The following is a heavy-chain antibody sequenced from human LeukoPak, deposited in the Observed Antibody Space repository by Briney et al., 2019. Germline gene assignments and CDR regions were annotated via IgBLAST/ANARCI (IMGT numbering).Heavy chain of an antibody. CDR3: ARSYKWNYNYYYMDV. CDR1: DYSISSGFY. CDR2: IYHSGST. V-gene: IGHV4-38-2*02. D-gene: IGHD1-7*01. J-gene: IGHJ6*03. Sequence: PSETLSLTCTVSDYSISSGFYWGWIRQPPGKGLEWIGSIYHSGSTYYNPSLKSRVTMSVDTSTNQFSLRLSSVTAADTAVYYCARSYKWNYNYYYMDVWGKGTTVTVSS.